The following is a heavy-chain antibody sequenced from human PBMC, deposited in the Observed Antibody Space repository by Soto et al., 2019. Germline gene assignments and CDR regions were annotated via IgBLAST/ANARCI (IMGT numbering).Heavy chain of an antibody. D-gene: IGHD2-8*02. CDR3: AHMHINLLVFDF. CDR1: GFSLNANGVG. CDR2: IYWDEDK. V-gene: IGHV2-5*02. J-gene: IGHJ4*02. Sequence: QITLKESGPTLVKPTQTLTLTCTISGFSLNANGVGVGWIRQPPGRALEWLALIYWDEDKRYSPSLRSRLTIIKHPSKIKEALKITLMRRKDTVIYYCAHMHINLLVFDFWGQGTLISCSS.